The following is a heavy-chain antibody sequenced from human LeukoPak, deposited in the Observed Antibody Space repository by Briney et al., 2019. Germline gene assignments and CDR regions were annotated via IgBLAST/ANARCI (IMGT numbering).Heavy chain of an antibody. D-gene: IGHD2-2*01. V-gene: IGHV4-38-2*02. CDR2: IHHSGST. CDR1: GYSISSGYY. CDR3: ARVQSYAYGFDY. Sequence: PSETLSLTCTVSGYSISSGYYWGWIRQPPGKGLEWIGSIHHSGSTYYNPALKSRVTISVDMSKKQFSLNLRSVTAADTAMYYCARVQSYAYGFDYWGQGTLVTVSS. J-gene: IGHJ4*02.